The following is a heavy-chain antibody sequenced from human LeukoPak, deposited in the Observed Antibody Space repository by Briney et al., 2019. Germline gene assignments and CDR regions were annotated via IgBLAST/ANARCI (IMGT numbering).Heavy chain of an antibody. D-gene: IGHD3-10*01. CDR3: AKATSSGSGYAFDV. CDR1: GFTFHGYT. Sequence: GGSLRLSCAGSGFTFHGYTMHWVRQPPGKGLEWVSLIRWDGGEIHYADSLKGRFTISRDNSKNSLFLQMNSLGIEDTALYYCAKATSSGSGYAFDVWGRGTMVTVSA. CDR2: IRWDGGEI. J-gene: IGHJ3*01. V-gene: IGHV3-43*01.